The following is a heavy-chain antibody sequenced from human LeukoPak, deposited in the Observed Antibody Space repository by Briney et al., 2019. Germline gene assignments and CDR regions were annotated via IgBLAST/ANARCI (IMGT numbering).Heavy chain of an antibody. V-gene: IGHV3-74*01. J-gene: IGHJ3*01. CDR3: ARVQGHPPNGLDV. D-gene: IGHD2-8*01. CDR1: GFTFSSYW. CDR2: INSDASST. Sequence: EESLRLSCAASGFTFSSYWMHWVRQAPGKGLVWVSRINSDASSTSYADSVKGRFTISRDNAKNTLYLQMNSLRAEDTAVYYCARVQGHPPNGLDVWGQGTMVTVSS.